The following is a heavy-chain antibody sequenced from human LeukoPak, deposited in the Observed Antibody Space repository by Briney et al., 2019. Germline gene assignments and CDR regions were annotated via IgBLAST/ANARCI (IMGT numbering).Heavy chain of an antibody. CDR3: ARHLRSGAVDY. Sequence: SETLSLTCTVSGGSISGHYWTWIRQPPGKGLEWIGYIYYSGSTNYNPSLESRVTISVDTSKNQLSLKLKSVTAADTAVYYCARHLRSGAVDYWGQGTLVTVSS. J-gene: IGHJ4*02. CDR2: IYYSGST. D-gene: IGHD4-17*01. CDR1: GGSISGHY. V-gene: IGHV4-59*08.